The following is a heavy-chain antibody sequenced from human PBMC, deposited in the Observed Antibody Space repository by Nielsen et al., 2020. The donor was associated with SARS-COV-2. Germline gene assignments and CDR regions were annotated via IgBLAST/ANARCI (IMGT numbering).Heavy chain of an antibody. Sequence: SGPPLMKPTHTLILTCTFPVFSLIPNGMCVNWMRQPPGWTLGCLGSIDWGNDNYYNPSLKTRLTITKDTSKNQVVLTMTNMDPVDKATYYSAYRSTPGVGGFDYWGQGTLVTVSS. CDR3: AYRSTPGVGGFDY. J-gene: IGHJ4*02. D-gene: IGHD3-10*01. CDR1: VFSLIPNGMC. V-gene: IGHV2-70*12. CDR2: IDWGNDN.